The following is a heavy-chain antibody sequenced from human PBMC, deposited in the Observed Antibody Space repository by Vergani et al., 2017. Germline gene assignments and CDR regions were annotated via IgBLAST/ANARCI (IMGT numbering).Heavy chain of an antibody. CDR1: GDSVISTDYH. CDR3: ASKRGACRAAYCHSYDF. D-gene: IGHD2-15*01. V-gene: IGHV4-39*01. Sequence: QVQLQESGPGLVKPSETLSLTCTVSGDSVISTDYHLGWIRQPPGKGLEWIGSMYYSGSTSYNPSLESRLSISFETPKNQFSLRLTSVTAADTAVYYCASKRGACRAAYCHSYDFWGPGTLVGVSS. CDR2: MYYSGST. J-gene: IGHJ4*02.